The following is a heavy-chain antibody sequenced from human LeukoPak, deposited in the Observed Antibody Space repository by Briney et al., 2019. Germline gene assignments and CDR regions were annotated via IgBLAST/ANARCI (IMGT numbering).Heavy chain of an antibody. CDR3: ARDRVRGNSNPYFDY. D-gene: IGHD4-11*01. CDR1: GGSVSSGSYY. J-gene: IGHJ4*02. CDR2: IYYSGST. Sequence: SETLSLTCTVSGGSVSSGSYYWSWIRQPPGKGLEWIGYIYYSGSTNYNPSLKSRVTISVDTSKNQFSLKLSSVTAADTAVYYCARDRVRGNSNPYFDYWGQGTLVTVSS. V-gene: IGHV4-61*01.